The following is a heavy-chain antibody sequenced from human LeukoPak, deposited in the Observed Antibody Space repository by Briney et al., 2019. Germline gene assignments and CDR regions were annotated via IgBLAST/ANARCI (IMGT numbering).Heavy chain of an antibody. CDR2: INHSGST. J-gene: IGHJ4*02. CDR1: GGSFSGYY. Sequence: SETLSLTCAVYGGSFSGYYWGWIRQPPGKGLEWIGEINHSGSTNYNPSLKSRVTISVDTSKNQFSLKLSSVTAADTAVYYCARVFVYGDYRNDYWGQGTLVTVSS. V-gene: IGHV4-34*01. D-gene: IGHD4-17*01. CDR3: ARVFVYGDYRNDY.